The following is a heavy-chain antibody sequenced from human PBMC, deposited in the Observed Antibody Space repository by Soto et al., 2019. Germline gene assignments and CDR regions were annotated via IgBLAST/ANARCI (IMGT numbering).Heavy chain of an antibody. Sequence: EVQLVESGGGLVQPGGSLRLSCAASGFSFSDYSMNWVRQAPGKGLEWVSYISRSDSIIYCADSVKGRFTVSRDNAKNSLSLQMNSLRDEDTAVYYCVRDGYCTYALCSTYFFDYWGQGTLVTVSS. V-gene: IGHV3-48*02. D-gene: IGHD2-8*01. CDR2: ISRSDSII. CDR3: VRDGYCTYALCSTYFFDY. J-gene: IGHJ4*02. CDR1: GFSFSDYS.